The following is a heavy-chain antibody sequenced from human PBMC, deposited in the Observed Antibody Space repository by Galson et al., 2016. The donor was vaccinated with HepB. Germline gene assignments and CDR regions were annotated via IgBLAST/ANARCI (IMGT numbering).Heavy chain of an antibody. CDR1: GYTFTNNG. J-gene: IGHJ4*02. V-gene: IGHV1-18*01. D-gene: IGHD6-13*01. CDR2: ISAYSGNT. Sequence: SVKVSCKASGYTFTNNGISWVRQAPGQGPEWMAWISAYSGNTNYAQKLLDRVTLTKDTSASTVYMELRSLRSDDTAMYYCARDRDAALDYWGQGALVTVSS. CDR3: ARDRDAALDY.